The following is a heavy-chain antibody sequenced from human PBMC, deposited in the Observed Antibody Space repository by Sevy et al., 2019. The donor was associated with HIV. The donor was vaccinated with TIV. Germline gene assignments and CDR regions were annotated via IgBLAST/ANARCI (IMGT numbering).Heavy chain of an antibody. CDR3: ARSRAYPRDSDDGFAN. CDR1: DASITTNY. D-gene: IGHD2-21*01. CDR2: FFHSGTT. V-gene: IGHV4-59*01. Sequence: SQSLSLTCLVSDASITTNYWSWIRQAPGKGLEWIGYFFHSGTTNYNRHLKSRVTISGDTSKNEFSLRLTSVTAADTAVYYCARSRAYPRDSDDGFANWGQGTMVTVSS. J-gene: IGHJ3*02.